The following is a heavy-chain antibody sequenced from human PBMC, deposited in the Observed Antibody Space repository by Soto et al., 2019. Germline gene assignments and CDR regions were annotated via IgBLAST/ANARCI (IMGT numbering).Heavy chain of an antibody. CDR2: ISAYNGNT. J-gene: IGHJ3*02. Sequence: QVQLVQSGAEVKKPGASVKVSCKASGYTFTSYGISWVRQAPGQGLEWMGWISAYNGNTHYAQKLQGRVTLTTDTSTSTAYMELRSLRSDDTAVYYCASGRELLWFGELLRKDAFDIWGQGTMVTVSS. D-gene: IGHD3-10*01. CDR3: ASGRELLWFGELLRKDAFDI. V-gene: IGHV1-18*01. CDR1: GYTFTSYG.